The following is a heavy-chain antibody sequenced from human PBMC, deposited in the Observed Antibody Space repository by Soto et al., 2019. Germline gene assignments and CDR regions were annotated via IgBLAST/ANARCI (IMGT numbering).Heavy chain of an antibody. Sequence: PGGSLRLSCAASGFTFRTYAMSWVRQAPGRGLEWVSVISGSGGNTYYADSVKGRFTISRDNSKNTLYLQMNSLRAEDTAVYYCARTPYYNDRSAYHDYYGMDVWGQGTTVTVSS. D-gene: IGHD3-22*01. CDR1: GFTFRTYA. CDR2: ISGSGGNT. V-gene: IGHV3-23*01. CDR3: ARTPYYNDRSAYHDYYGMDV. J-gene: IGHJ6*02.